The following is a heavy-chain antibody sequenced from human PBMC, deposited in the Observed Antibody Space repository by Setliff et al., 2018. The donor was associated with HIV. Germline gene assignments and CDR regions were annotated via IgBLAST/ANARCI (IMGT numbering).Heavy chain of an antibody. J-gene: IGHJ4*02. CDR1: GFTFSNYE. Sequence: GESLRLSCAASGFTFSNYEMNWVRKAPGKGLEWVSYISSSGTTIYYADSVKGRFTISRDNAKNSLYLQMNSLRAEDTAVYYCARPNYYDSSGSFDYWGQGTLVTV. V-gene: IGHV3-48*03. D-gene: IGHD3-22*01. CDR3: ARPNYYDSSGSFDY. CDR2: ISSSGTTI.